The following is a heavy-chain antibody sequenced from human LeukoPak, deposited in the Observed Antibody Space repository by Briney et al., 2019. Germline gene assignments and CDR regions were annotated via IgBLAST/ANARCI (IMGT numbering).Heavy chain of an antibody. J-gene: IGHJ4*02. CDR3: ARQITDQSSGYDSIDY. V-gene: IGHV5-51*01. CDR2: ISPGDSDT. CDR1: GSSFTTYW. D-gene: IGHD5-12*01. Sequence: GKPLHTSCVAAGSSFTTYWISWVRQTPGQGLEWMGIISPGDSDTRYGPSFEGQVPISADKSITAAYLQWSSPKASDPAMYYCARQITDQSSGYDSIDYGGQGTLVTVSS.